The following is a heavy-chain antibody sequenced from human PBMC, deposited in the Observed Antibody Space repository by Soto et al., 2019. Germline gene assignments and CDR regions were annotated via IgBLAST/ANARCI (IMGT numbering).Heavy chain of an antibody. CDR1: GFTFSNYA. J-gene: IGHJ4*02. CDR2: ISGSGGST. D-gene: IGHD2-15*01. CDR3: AKSVTYGGSYYFDY. Sequence: GGSLRLSCTASGFTFSNYAMNWVRQAPGKGLEWVSGISGSGGSTYYADSVKGRFTISRDNSKNTLYLQMNSLRAEDTAVYYCAKSVTYGGSYYFDYWGQGTLVTVSS. V-gene: IGHV3-23*01.